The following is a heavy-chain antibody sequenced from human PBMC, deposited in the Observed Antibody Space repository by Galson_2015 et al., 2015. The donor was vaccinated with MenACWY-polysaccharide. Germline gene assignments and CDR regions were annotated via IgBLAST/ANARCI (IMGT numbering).Heavy chain of an antibody. J-gene: IGHJ3*02. Sequence: SLRLSCAASGFTFSSYAMSWVRQAPGKGLEWVSGVSASGASTVYTDSAKGRITMSSDNSKRSLYLQMNRLRAEDTAVYYCAKDTGPGEYAYSWGTFDIWGRGTMVTVSS. D-gene: IGHD3-10*01. CDR1: GFTFSSYA. CDR2: VSASGAST. CDR3: AKDTGPGEYAYSWGTFDI. V-gene: IGHV3-23*01.